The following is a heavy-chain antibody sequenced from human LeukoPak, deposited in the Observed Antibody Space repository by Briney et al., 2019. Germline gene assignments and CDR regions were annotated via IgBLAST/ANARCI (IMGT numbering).Heavy chain of an antibody. V-gene: IGHV4-38-2*02. Sequence: SETLSLTCTVSGGSLSSYYWGWLRQPPGKGLEWIGSIYHSGSTYYNPSLRRRVTISVDTSKNQFSLKLSSVTAADTAVYYCARGHGDGNAFFDYWGQGTLVTVSS. CDR2: IYHSGST. CDR3: ARGHGDGNAFFDY. D-gene: IGHD7-27*01. CDR1: GGSLSSYY. J-gene: IGHJ4*02.